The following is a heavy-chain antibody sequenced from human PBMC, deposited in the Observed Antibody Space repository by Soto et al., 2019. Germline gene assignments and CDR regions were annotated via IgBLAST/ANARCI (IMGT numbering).Heavy chain of an antibody. CDR3: ARSDQYFDWLPQSPYYFDY. CDR2: ISGYNGNT. Sequence: QVQLVQSGAEVKKPGASVKVSCKASGYTFTSYGISWVRQAPGQGLARMGWISGYNGNTNNAQKLQGRVTMTTDKSTSTAYMELRSLRSDDTAVYFCARSDQYFDWLPQSPYYFDYWGQGTLVTVSS. CDR1: GYTFTSYG. V-gene: IGHV1-18*01. J-gene: IGHJ4*02. D-gene: IGHD3-9*01.